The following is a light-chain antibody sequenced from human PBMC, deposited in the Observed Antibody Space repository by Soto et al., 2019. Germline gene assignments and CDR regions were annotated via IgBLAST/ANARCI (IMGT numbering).Light chain of an antibody. CDR1: QGITNY. Sequence: DIQMTQSPSSLSASVGDRVTITCRASQGITNYLAWYQQKPGKVHKLLIYAASTLQSGLPSRFSGSGSGTDFTLTISSLQPEDVATYYCQKYNSAPWPFGQGTKVEIK. J-gene: IGKJ1*01. CDR2: AAS. V-gene: IGKV1-27*01. CDR3: QKYNSAPWP.